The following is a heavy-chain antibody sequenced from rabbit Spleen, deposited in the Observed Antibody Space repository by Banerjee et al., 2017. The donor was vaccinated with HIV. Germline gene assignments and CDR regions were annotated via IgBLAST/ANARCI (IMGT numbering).Heavy chain of an antibody. V-gene: IGHV1S40*01. Sequence: QSLEESGGGLVKPGASLTLTCKASGFSFNSCYDMCWVRPAPGKGLEWIACIYAGSSGSTYSATWAKVRFTISKSSSTTVTLQMTSLTAADTATYFCARDAGTSFSTYGMDLWGPGTLVTVS. CDR3: ARDAGTSFSTYGMDL. J-gene: IGHJ6*01. CDR2: IYAGSSGST. CDR1: GFSFNSCYD. D-gene: IGHD8-1*01.